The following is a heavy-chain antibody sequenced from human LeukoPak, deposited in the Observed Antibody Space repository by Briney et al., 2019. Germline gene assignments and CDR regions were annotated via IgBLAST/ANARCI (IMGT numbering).Heavy chain of an antibody. CDR3: AKDPYYDSTGYDYKGYFDF. CDR2: ISGSGGST. J-gene: IGHJ4*02. CDR1: GFTFSSYA. Sequence: GGSLGLSCAASGFTFSSYAMAWVRQAPGKGLEWVSTISGSGGSTYYADSVKGRFTISRDYSKNTLYLQMNSLRADDTAVYYCAKDPYYDSTGYDYKGYFDFWGQGTLVTVSS. V-gene: IGHV3-23*01. D-gene: IGHD3-22*01.